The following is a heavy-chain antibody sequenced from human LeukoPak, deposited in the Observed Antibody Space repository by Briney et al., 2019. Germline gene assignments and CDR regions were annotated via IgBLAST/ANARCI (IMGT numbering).Heavy chain of an antibody. D-gene: IGHD3-22*01. V-gene: IGHV3-66*01. J-gene: IGHJ4*02. CDR3: ARETSGYYYKSYFDY. Sequence: GGSLRLSCAASGFTVSSNYMSWVRQAPGKGLEWVSVIYSGGSTYYADSVKGRFTISRDNSKNTLYLQMSSLRAEDTAVYYCARETSGYYYKSYFDYWGQGTLVTVSS. CDR2: IYSGGST. CDR1: GFTVSSNY.